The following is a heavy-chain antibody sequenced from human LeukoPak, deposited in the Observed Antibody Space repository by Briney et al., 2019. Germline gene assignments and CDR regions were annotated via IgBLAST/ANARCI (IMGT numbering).Heavy chain of an antibody. V-gene: IGHV1-46*01. CDR2: INPTGGST. CDR1: GYTFTSYY. Sequence: GASVKVSCKASGYTFTSYYMNWVRQAPGQGLEWMGIINPTGGSTSYAQKFQGRVTMTRDTSTSTVYMDLSSLRSEDTAVYYRARCGSSGYHDGFDMWGQGTMVTVSS. J-gene: IGHJ3*02. D-gene: IGHD3-22*01. CDR3: ARCGSSGYHDGFDM.